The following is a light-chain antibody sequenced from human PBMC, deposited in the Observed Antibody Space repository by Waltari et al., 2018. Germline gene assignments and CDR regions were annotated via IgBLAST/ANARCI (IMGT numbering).Light chain of an antibody. CDR1: TSDIVAYNY. V-gene: IGLV2-14*03. Sequence: QSALAQPASVSGIPGQSISLSCTGTTSDIVAYNYVSCYQQHSGKAPKVILYDFTHRPSGISNRFSGSKSGNTASLTIYGLQAEDEAYYYCSSYTSNISWVFGGGTKLTVL. CDR3: SSYTSNISWV. CDR2: DFT. J-gene: IGLJ3*02.